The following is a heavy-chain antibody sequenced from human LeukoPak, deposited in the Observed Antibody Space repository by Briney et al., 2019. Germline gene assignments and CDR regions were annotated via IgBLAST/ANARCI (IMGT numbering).Heavy chain of an antibody. D-gene: IGHD6-6*01. Sequence: SETLSLTCTVSGGSISSGDYYWSWIRQPPGKGLEWIGYIYYSGSTYYNPSLKSRVTIPVDTSKNQFSLKLGSVTAADTAVYYCARGYSSSEFIDYWGQGTLVTVSS. CDR2: IYYSGST. CDR1: GGSISSGDYY. J-gene: IGHJ4*02. CDR3: ARGYSSSEFIDY. V-gene: IGHV4-30-4*08.